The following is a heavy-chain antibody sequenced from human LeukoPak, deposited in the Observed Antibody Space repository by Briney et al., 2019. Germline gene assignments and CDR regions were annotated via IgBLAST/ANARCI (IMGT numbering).Heavy chain of an antibody. J-gene: IGHJ4*02. CDR3: ARDEGLLTVVISLDY. Sequence: GSSVKVSCKASGGTFSSYAISWVRQAPGQGLEWMGRIIPILGIANYAQKFQGRVTITADKSTSTAYMELSSLRSEDTAVYYCARDEGLLTVVISLDYWGQGTLVTVSS. CDR2: IIPILGIA. V-gene: IGHV1-69*04. CDR1: GGTFSSYA. D-gene: IGHD4-23*01.